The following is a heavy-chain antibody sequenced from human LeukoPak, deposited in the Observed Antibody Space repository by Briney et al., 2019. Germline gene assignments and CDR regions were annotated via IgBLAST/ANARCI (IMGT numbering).Heavy chain of an antibody. Sequence: PGGSLRLSCAASGFTFSSYSMNWVRQAPGKGLEWVSSISSSSSYIYYADSVNGRFTISRDNAKNSLYLQMNSLRAEDTAVYYCARDLRTDGMDVWGKGTTVTVSS. CDR3: ARDLRTDGMDV. J-gene: IGHJ6*04. CDR2: ISSSSSYI. V-gene: IGHV3-21*01. CDR1: GFTFSSYS.